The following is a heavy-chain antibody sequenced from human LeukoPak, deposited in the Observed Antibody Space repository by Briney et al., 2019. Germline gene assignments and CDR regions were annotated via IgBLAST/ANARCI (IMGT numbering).Heavy chain of an antibody. CDR2: IYYSGST. D-gene: IGHD6-19*01. CDR1: GGSISSYY. CDR3: ARGQWLANPFDY. Sequence: SETLSLTCTVSGGSISSYYWSWIRQPPGKGLEWIGYIYYSGSTNHNPSLKSRVTISVDTSKNQFSLKLSSVTAADTAVYYCARGQWLANPFDYWGQGTLVTVSS. J-gene: IGHJ4*02. V-gene: IGHV4-59*01.